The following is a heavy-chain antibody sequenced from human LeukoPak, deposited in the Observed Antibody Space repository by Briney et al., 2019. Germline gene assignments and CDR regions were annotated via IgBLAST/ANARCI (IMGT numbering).Heavy chain of an antibody. CDR3: ARDDGSGSYWVDY. J-gene: IGHJ4*02. D-gene: IGHD3-10*01. Sequence: GASVKVSCKASGYTFTSYAMHWVRQAPGQRLEWMGWINAGNGNTKYSQKFQGRVTMTTDTSTSTAYMELRSLRSDDTAVYYCARDDGSGSYWVDYWGQGTLVTVSS. V-gene: IGHV1-3*01. CDR2: INAGNGNT. CDR1: GYTFTSYA.